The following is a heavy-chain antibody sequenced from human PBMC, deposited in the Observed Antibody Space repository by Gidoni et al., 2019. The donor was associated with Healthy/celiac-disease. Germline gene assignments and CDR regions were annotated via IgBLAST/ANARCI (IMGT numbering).Heavy chain of an antibody. CDR2: ISYDGSNK. J-gene: IGHJ1*01. CDR3: ARERHDYGDYTQGYFQH. D-gene: IGHD4-17*01. Sequence: SSYAMHWVRQAPGKGLEWVAVISYDGSNKYYADSVKGRFTISRNNSKNTLYLQMNSLRAEDTAVYYCARERHDYGDYTQGYFQHWGQGTLVTVSS. V-gene: IGHV3-30-3*01. CDR1: SSYA.